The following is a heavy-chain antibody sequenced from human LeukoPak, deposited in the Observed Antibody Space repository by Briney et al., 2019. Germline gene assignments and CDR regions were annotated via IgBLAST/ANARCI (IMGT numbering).Heavy chain of an antibody. V-gene: IGHV3-23*01. CDR3: AKIRDYSNCLDY. Sequence: KSGGSLRLSCAASGFTFSSYAMSWVRQAPGKGLEWVSAISGSGGSTYYADSVKGRFTISRDNSKNTLYLQMNSLRAEDTAVYYCAKIRDYSNCLDYWGQGTLVTVSS. CDR1: GFTFSSYA. CDR2: ISGSGGST. D-gene: IGHD4-11*01. J-gene: IGHJ4*02.